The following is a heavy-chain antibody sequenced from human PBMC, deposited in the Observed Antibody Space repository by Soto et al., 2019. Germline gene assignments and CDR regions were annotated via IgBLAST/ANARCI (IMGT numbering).Heavy chain of an antibody. D-gene: IGHD6-13*01. Sequence: EVQLLESGGGLVQPGGSLRLSCAASGFTFSSYAMSWVRQAPGKGLEWVSAISGSGGSTYYADSVKGRFTISRDNSKNPLYLQMNSLRAEDTAVYYCASTRKGSIAAAGSYGMDVWGQGTTVTVSS. CDR1: GFTFSSYA. CDR2: ISGSGGST. J-gene: IGHJ6*02. CDR3: ASTRKGSIAAAGSYGMDV. V-gene: IGHV3-23*01.